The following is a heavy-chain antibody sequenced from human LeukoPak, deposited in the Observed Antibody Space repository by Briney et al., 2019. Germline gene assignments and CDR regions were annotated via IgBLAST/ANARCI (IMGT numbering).Heavy chain of an antibody. CDR2: IYYSGST. V-gene: IGHV4-59*12. D-gene: IGHD1-26*01. CDR3: AREVGATRSYYYYGMDV. CDR1: GGSTSSYY. J-gene: IGHJ6*02. Sequence: SETLSLTCTVSGGSTSSYYWSWIRQPPGKGLEWIGYIYYSGSTNYNPSLKSRVTISVDTSKNQFSLKLSSVTAADTAVYYCAREVGATRSYYYYGMDVWGQGTTVTVSS.